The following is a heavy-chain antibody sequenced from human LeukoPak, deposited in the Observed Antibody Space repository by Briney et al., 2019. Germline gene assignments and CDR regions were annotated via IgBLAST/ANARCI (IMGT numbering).Heavy chain of an antibody. CDR1: GFTFDDYA. J-gene: IGHJ6*02. Sequence: GRSLRLSCAASGFTFDDYAMHWVRQAPGKGLEWVSGISWNSGSIGYADSVKGRFTISRDNAKNSLYLQMSSLRAEDTALYYCAKDTSSGYYNYYYGMDVWGQGTTVTVSS. CDR3: AKDTSSGYYNYYYGMDV. D-gene: IGHD3-22*01. V-gene: IGHV3-9*01. CDR2: ISWNSGSI.